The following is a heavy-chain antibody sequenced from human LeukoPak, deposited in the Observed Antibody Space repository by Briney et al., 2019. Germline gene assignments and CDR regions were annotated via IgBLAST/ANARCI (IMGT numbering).Heavy chain of an antibody. V-gene: IGHV1-69*13. Sequence: SVKVSCKASGGTFSSYAISWVRQAPGQGLERMGGIIPIFGTANYAQKFQGRVTITADESTSTAYMELSSLRSEDTAVYYCARDVAPAARVGYYYMDVWGKGTTVTVSS. CDR2: IIPIFGTA. CDR1: GGTFSSYA. D-gene: IGHD2-2*01. CDR3: ARDVAPAARVGYYYMDV. J-gene: IGHJ6*03.